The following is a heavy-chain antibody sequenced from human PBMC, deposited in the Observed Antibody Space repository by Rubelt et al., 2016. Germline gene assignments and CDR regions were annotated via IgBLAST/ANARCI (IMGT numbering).Heavy chain of an antibody. CDR3: TAELADSFYGVAGDY. J-gene: IGHJ4*02. Sequence: EVQLVESGGGLVKPGGPLRLSCAASGFSFSNAWMSWVRQAPGKGLEWVGRIKSGGATDYGAPVKGRFIISRDDSKNTLYLQRYSLKIEDTAVYYCTAELADSFYGVAGDYWGQGTLVTVSS. CDR1: GFSFSNAW. V-gene: IGHV3-15*01. D-gene: IGHD3-3*01. CDR2: IKSGGAT.